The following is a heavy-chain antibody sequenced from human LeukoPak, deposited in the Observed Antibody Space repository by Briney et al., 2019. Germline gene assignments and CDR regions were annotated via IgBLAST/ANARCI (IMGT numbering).Heavy chain of an antibody. CDR2: ISGDGRDI. V-gene: IGHV3-23*01. J-gene: IGHJ5*02. CDR1: AFTFSSYG. Sequence: GGSLRLSCAASAFTFSSYGMSWVRQAPGKGLEWVSAISGDGRDIFYADAVKGRFTISRDNSKNTLYLQMNSLRADDTAVYYCAKGGLVHRFDPWGQGTLVTVSS. CDR3: AKGGLVHRFDP.